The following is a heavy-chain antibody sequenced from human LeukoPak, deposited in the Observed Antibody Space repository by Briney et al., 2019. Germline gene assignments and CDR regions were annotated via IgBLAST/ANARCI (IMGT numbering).Heavy chain of an antibody. Sequence: GSSAKVSCKASGGTFSSYAISWVRQAPGQGLEWMGGIIPIFGTANYAQKFQGRVTITTDESTSTAYMELSSLRSEDTAVYYCARGKVTGYSCGYDYYYMDVWGKGTTVTVSS. D-gene: IGHD5-18*01. CDR2: IIPIFGTA. V-gene: IGHV1-69*05. J-gene: IGHJ6*03. CDR1: GGTFSSYA. CDR3: ARGKVTGYSCGYDYYYMDV.